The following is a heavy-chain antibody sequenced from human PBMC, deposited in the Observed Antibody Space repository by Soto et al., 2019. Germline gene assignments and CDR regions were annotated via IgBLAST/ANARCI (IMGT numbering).Heavy chain of an antibody. D-gene: IGHD1-26*01. CDR3: ASEPYFDY. CDR1: GFTFSSYG. V-gene: IGHV3-30*03. Sequence: QVQLVESGGGVVQPGRSLRLSCAASGFTFSSYGVHWVRQAPGKGLEWVAVISYDGSNKYYADSVKGRFTISRDNSKNTLYLQMNSLRAEDTAVYYCASEPYFDYWGQGTLVTVSS. J-gene: IGHJ4*02. CDR2: ISYDGSNK.